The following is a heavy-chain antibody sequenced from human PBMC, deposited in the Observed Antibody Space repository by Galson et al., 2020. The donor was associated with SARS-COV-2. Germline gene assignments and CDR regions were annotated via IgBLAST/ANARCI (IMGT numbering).Heavy chain of an antibody. CDR3: ARILPSGYYDH. J-gene: IGHJ4*02. Sequence: GGSLRLSCTATGFTFRGYWMTWVRQPPGRGLAWVAYINRDGTQEDYVDSARGRFTISRDNVESSVYLQMNSLRAEDTAVYYCARILPSGYYDHWGQGTLVTVSS. D-gene: IGHD1-1*01. CDR2: INRDGTQE. V-gene: IGHV3-7*01. CDR1: GFTFRGYW.